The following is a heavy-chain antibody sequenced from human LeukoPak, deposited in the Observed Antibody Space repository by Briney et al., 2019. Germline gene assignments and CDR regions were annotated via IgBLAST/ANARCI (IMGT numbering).Heavy chain of an antibody. D-gene: IGHD1-26*01. CDR3: ARDERELTEKDYYYGMDV. V-gene: IGHV3-74*01. Sequence: GGSLRLSCAASGFTFSSYWMHWVRQAPGKGLVWVSRINSDGSSTSYADSVKGRFTISRDNAKNTLYLQMNSLRAEDTAVYYCARDERELTEKDYYYGMDVWGQGTTVTVSS. CDR1: GFTFSSYW. J-gene: IGHJ6*02. CDR2: INSDGSST.